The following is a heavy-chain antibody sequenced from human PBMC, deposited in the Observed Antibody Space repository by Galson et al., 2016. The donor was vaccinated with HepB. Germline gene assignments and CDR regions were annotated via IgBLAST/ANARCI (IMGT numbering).Heavy chain of an antibody. D-gene: IGHD7-27*01. V-gene: IGHV5-51*01. CDR1: GFIFTSYW. J-gene: IGHJ2*01. Sequence: QSGAEVKKPGESLRISCKGSGFIFTSYWIAWVRQMPGKGLEWMGIIHPGDSDPRYSPSFQGQVTISTDKSISTAYLQWNSLKAQDTATYFCARTTMGTEWHFDLWGRGTLVTVSS. CDR2: IHPGDSDP. CDR3: ARTTMGTEWHFDL.